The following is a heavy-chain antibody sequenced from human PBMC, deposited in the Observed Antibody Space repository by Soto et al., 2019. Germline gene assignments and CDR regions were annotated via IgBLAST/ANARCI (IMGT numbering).Heavy chain of an antibody. D-gene: IGHD3-3*01. CDR2: ISQVGSNK. Sequence: ESGGGVVQPGRSLRLSCAASGFTFSIYGIHWVRQAPGKGLEWVAVISQVGSNKYYADSVKGRFTISRDNSKNTMYLQMSSLRGEDTAVYYCARDYDFWSGSSYYGMDVWGQGTTVTVSS. V-gene: IGHV3-30*03. J-gene: IGHJ6*02. CDR1: GFTFSIYG. CDR3: ARDYDFWSGSSYYGMDV.